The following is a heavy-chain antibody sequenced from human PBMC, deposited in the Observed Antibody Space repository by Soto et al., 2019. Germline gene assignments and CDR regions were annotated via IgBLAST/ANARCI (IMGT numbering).Heavy chain of an antibody. CDR3: XXXXXXAWYDY. V-gene: IGHV1-8*01. CDR2: VNPLSGNT. D-gene: IGHD6-13*01. J-gene: IGHJ4*02. CDR1: GYTFTSYD. Sequence: QVQLVQSGAEVKKPGASVKVSCKASGYTFTSYDIHWVRQATGQGLEWMGWVNPLSGNTGYIQKXXXXXXXXXXXXXXXXXXXXXXXXXXXXXXXXXXXXXXXAWYDYWGQGTLVTVSS.